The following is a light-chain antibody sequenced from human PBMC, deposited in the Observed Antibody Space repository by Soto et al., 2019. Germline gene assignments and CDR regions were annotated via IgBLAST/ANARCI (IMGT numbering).Light chain of an antibody. CDR1: QDISNY. Sequence: DIQMTQSPSSLSASVGDRVTITCQASQDISNYLNWYQQKPGKAPTLLIYDASTLETGVTSRFSGSGSGTDFTFTIISLQPEDIATYYYQQYDNLPPVTFGQGTRLEIK. CDR2: DAS. V-gene: IGKV1-33*01. CDR3: QQYDNLPPVT. J-gene: IGKJ5*01.